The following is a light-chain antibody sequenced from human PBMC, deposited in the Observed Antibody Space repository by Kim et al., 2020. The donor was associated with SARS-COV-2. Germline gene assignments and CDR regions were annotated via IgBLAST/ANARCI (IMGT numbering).Light chain of an antibody. Sequence: VSPGQTARLTCSGDKLGDKYACWYQQKPGQSPVLVIYQDNKRPSGIPERFSGSNSGNTATLTISGTQAMDEADYYCQAWDSSILYVFGTGTKVTVL. CDR2: QDN. CDR1: KLGDKY. CDR3: QAWDSSILYV. V-gene: IGLV3-1*01. J-gene: IGLJ1*01.